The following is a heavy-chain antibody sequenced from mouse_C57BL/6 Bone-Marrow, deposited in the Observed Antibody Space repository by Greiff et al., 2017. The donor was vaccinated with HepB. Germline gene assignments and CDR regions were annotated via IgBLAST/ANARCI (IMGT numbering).Heavy chain of an antibody. D-gene: IGHD1-1*01. Sequence: EVKLMESAGGLVQPGSSMKLSCTASGFTFSDYYMAWVRQVPEKGLEWVANITYDGSSTYYLDSLKSRFIISRDNAKNILYLQMSSLKSEDTATYYCARDDSSYEGWFAYWGQGTLVTVSA. CDR3: ARDDSSYEGWFAY. CDR1: GFTFSDYY. V-gene: IGHV5-16*01. J-gene: IGHJ3*01. CDR2: ITYDGSST.